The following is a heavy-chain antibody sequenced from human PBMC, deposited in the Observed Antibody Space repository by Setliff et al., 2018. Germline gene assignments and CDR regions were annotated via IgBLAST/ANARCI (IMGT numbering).Heavy chain of an antibody. V-gene: IGHV4-59*01. D-gene: IGHD5-18*01. Sequence: SETLSLTCTVSGGSISPYFWSWIRRPPGRGLEWIGYIYHNGNTNFNPSLKTRVTMSVDTSKNQFALNLRSVTAADAAVYYCVRDRTAYSYGLDVWGQGTTVTVSS. J-gene: IGHJ6*02. CDR1: GGSISPYF. CDR3: VRDRTAYSYGLDV. CDR2: IYHNGNT.